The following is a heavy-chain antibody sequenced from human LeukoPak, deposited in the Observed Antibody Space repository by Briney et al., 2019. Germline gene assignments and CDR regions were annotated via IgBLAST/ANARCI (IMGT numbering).Heavy chain of an antibody. CDR3: VRGYSYGWFDP. D-gene: IGHD5-18*01. V-gene: IGHV3-23*01. Sequence: GGSLRLSCAASGFTFSIYAMSWVRQAPGKGLEWVSTISGSGGSTHYAASVTGRFTISRDNSKNTLNLQMNSLRAEDTTVYYCVRGYSYGWFDPWGKGTLVTVSS. J-gene: IGHJ5*02. CDR2: ISGSGGST. CDR1: GFTFSIYA.